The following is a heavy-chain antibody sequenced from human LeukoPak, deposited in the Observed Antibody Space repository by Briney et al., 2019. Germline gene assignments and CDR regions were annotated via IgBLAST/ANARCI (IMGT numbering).Heavy chain of an antibody. CDR2: IKQDGSEK. CDR1: GFTFSTHA. V-gene: IGHV3-7*05. J-gene: IGHJ3*02. Sequence: GGSLRLSCAASGFTFSTHAMSWVRQAPGKGLERVANIKQDGSEKYYVDSVKGRFTISRDNAKNSLYLQMNSLRAEDTAVYYCARIGYDSSGYLIWGQGTMVTVSS. CDR3: ARIGYDSSGYLI. D-gene: IGHD3-22*01.